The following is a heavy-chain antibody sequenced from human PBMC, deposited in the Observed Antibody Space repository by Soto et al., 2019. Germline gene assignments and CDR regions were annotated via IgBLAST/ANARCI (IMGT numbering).Heavy chain of an antibody. Sequence: SQTLSLTCAISGDSVSSNSAAWNWIRQSPSRGLEWLGRTYYRSKWYNDYAVSVKSRITINPDTSKNQFSLQLNSVTPEDTAVYYCARFFKEVDFWSGDYYYGMDVWGQGTTVTVSS. D-gene: IGHD3-3*01. J-gene: IGHJ6*02. CDR2: TYYRSKWYN. V-gene: IGHV6-1*01. CDR1: GDSVSSNSAA. CDR3: ARFFKEVDFWSGDYYYGMDV.